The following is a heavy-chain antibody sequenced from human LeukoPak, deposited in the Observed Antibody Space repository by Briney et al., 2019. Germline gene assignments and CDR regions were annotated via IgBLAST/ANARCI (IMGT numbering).Heavy chain of an antibody. V-gene: IGHV3-74*01. Sequence: GGSLRLSCAASGMAFSDHWMHWVRQVPGKGLVWVSLIKTDGRTTIYADSVKGRFTISRDNGKSTLYLQMNSLRAEDTAIYYCTTGPSYGYEWWGQGTVVTVSS. J-gene: IGHJ1*01. D-gene: IGHD3-16*01. CDR3: TTGPSYGYEW. CDR1: GMAFSDHW. CDR2: IKTDGRTT.